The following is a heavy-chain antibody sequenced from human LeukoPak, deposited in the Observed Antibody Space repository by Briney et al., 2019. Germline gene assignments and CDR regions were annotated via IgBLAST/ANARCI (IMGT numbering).Heavy chain of an antibody. CDR3: AKGGVVNWFDP. V-gene: IGHV3-23*01. CDR1: GFTFSPYS. J-gene: IGHJ5*02. Sequence: GGSLRFSCAAASGFTFSPYSMTWVRQGPGKGLEWVSTISGNGANTYYGDSVKGRFTISRDNSKNTLYLQMNSLRVDDTAVYYCAKGGVVNWFDPWGQGTLVTVSS. D-gene: IGHD3-22*01. CDR2: ISGNGANT.